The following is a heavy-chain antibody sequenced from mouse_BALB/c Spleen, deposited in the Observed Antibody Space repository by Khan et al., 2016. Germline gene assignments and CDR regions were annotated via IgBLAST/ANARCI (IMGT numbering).Heavy chain of an antibody. J-gene: IGHJ4*01. V-gene: IGHV4-1*02. D-gene: IGHD2-4*01. CDR1: GFDFSRYW. CDR3: ARGFYYENVDY. Sequence: EVKLLESGGGLVQPGGSLKLSCAASGFDFSRYWMSWVRKAPGKGLEWIGEINPDSSTINYTPSLKDKFIISRDNAKNTLYLQMSKVRSEDTALDYCARGFYYENVDYWGQGTSGTVAS. CDR2: INPDSSTI.